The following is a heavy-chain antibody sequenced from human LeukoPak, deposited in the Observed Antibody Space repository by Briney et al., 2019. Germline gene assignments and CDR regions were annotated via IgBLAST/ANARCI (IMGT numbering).Heavy chain of an antibody. CDR2: ISAYNGNT. Sequence: ASVTVSCKASGYTFTSYGISWVRQAPGQGLEWMGWISAYNGNTNYAQKLQGRVTMTTDTSTSTAYMELRSLRSDDTAVYYCARDMVGATKGGCDYWGQGTLVTVSS. CDR3: ARDMVGATKGGCDY. J-gene: IGHJ4*02. CDR1: GYTFTSYG. V-gene: IGHV1-18*01. D-gene: IGHD1-26*01.